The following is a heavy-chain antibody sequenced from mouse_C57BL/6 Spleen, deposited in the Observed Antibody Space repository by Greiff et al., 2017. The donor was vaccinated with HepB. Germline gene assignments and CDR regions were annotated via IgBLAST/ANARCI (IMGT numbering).Heavy chain of an antibody. D-gene: IGHD1-1*01. CDR3: ARWGYGSSNFDY. Sequence: EVQLQQSGPELVKPGASVKIPCKASGYTFTDYNMDWVKHSHGKSLEWIGDINPNNGGTIYNQKFKGKATLTVDKSSSTAYMELRSLTSEDTAVYYCARWGYGSSNFDYWGQGTTLTVSS. J-gene: IGHJ2*01. CDR2: INPNNGGT. CDR1: GYTFTDYN. V-gene: IGHV1-18*01.